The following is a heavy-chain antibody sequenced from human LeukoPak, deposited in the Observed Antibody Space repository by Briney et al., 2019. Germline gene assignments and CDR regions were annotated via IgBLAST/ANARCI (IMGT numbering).Heavy chain of an antibody. Sequence: PSETLSLTCTVSGGSLSSYYWSWIRQPPGKGLEWIGYIYYSGSTNYNPSLKSRVTISVDTSKNQFSLKLSSVTAADTAVYYCATSGGEPYYYYYMDVWGKGTTVTISS. D-gene: IGHD2-15*01. CDR1: GGSLSSYY. V-gene: IGHV4-59*01. J-gene: IGHJ6*03. CDR2: IYYSGST. CDR3: ATSGGEPYYYYYMDV.